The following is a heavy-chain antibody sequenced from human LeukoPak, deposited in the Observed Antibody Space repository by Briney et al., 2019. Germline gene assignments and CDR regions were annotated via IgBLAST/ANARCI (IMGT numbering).Heavy chain of an antibody. V-gene: IGHV4-39*01. CDR1: GGSISSTTYY. J-gene: IGHJ5*02. D-gene: IGHD3-10*01. CDR2: IYYSGST. Sequence: PSETLSLTCTVSGGSISSTTYYWDWIRQPPGKGLEWIGAIYYSGSTYYNPSLKSRVTISVDTSKNEFSLNLSSVTAADTAVYYCACSTHRGVIHDWFDPWGQGTLVTVSS. CDR3: ACSTHRGVIHDWFDP.